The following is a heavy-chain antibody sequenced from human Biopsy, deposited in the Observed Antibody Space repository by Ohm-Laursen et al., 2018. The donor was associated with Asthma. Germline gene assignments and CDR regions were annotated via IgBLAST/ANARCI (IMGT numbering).Heavy chain of an antibody. V-gene: IGHV3-30*03. J-gene: IGHJ3*02. D-gene: IGHD1-1*01. Sequence: SLRLSCSASGFTFSSYGMHWVRQAPGKGLEWVAVISYDGSNKYYADSVKGRFTISRDNSKNTLYLQMNSLREEDTAVYYCVRDGTDDAFDIWGQGTVVSVSS. CDR2: ISYDGSNK. CDR3: VRDGTDDAFDI. CDR1: GFTFSSYG.